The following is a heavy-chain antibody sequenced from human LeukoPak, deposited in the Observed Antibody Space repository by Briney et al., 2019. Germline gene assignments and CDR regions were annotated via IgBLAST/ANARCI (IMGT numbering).Heavy chain of an antibody. CDR2: ISNNGGYT. D-gene: IGHD2-15*01. CDR3: AKQLGYCSDGSCYFPY. CDR1: GFTFSSSA. Sequence: GGSLGLSCAASGFTFSSSAMNWVRQAPGKGLEWVSAISNNGGYTYYADSVQGRFTISRDNSKSTLCLQMNSLRAEDTAVYYCAKQLGYCSDGSCYFPYWGQGTLVTVSS. J-gene: IGHJ4*02. V-gene: IGHV3-23*01.